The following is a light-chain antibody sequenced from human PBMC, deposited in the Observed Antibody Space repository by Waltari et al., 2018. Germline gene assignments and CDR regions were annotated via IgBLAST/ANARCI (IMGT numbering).Light chain of an antibody. CDR2: EVS. V-gene: IGLV2-14*01. Sequence: QSALTQPASVSGSPGPSLTIPCTGTRSAVGDYHYVSWFQQHPGKGPKVMIFEVSNRPSGVSDRFSGSKSGNTASLTISGIQAEDEADYYCSSYTSSSTWVFGGGTKLTVL. J-gene: IGLJ3*02. CDR1: RSAVGDYHY. CDR3: SSYTSSSTWV.